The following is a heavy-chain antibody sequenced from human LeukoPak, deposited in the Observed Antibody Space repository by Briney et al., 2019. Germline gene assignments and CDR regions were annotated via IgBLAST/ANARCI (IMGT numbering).Heavy chain of an antibody. J-gene: IGHJ5*02. CDR1: GFTCSSCW. CDR2: VSEDGTAK. CDR3: ESPATA. V-gene: IGHV3-7*01. Sequence: GGSLRLSCAVSGFTCSSCWMNWARQAPGKGLEWVATVSEDGTAKSYEDSVKGRFTISRDNTRGSLDLQMNSLTVEDTAVYYCESPATAWGQGTLVTVSS.